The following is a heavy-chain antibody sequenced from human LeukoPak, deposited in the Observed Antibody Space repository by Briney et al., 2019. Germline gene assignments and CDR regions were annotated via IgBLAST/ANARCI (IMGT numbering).Heavy chain of an antibody. V-gene: IGHV1-3*01. Sequence: GASVKVSCKTSGFTFTTYTMHWVRQAPGQGLEWMGWINAANGNTQYSQKFQGRVTITRDTSASTAYMEPSSLRSEDTAVYYCARGAPIRVAVAATFDPWGQGTLVTVPS. CDR1: GFTFTTYT. J-gene: IGHJ5*02. D-gene: IGHD6-19*01. CDR2: INAANGNT. CDR3: ARGAPIRVAVAATFDP.